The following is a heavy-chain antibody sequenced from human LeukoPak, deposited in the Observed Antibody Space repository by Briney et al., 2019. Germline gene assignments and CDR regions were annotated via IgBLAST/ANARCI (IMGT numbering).Heavy chain of an antibody. V-gene: IGHV3-23*01. D-gene: IGHD5-18*01. CDR1: GFTFSSYA. J-gene: IGHJ6*02. CDR3: ARDLGQLWPPYYYYYGMDV. CDR2: ISGSGGSA. Sequence: GGSLRLSCAASGFTFSSYAMSWVRQAPGKGLEWVSAISGSGGSAYYADSVKGRFTISRDNSKNTLYLQMNSLRAEDTAVYYCARDLGQLWPPYYYYYGMDVWGQGTTVTVSS.